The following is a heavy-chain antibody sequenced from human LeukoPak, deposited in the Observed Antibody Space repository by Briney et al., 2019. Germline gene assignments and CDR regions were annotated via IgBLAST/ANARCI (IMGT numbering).Heavy chain of an antibody. V-gene: IGHV1-2*02. CDR1: GYTFTSYY. J-gene: IGHJ4*02. CDR3: ASRGHDSSGYYVDY. CDR2: INPNSGGT. D-gene: IGHD3-22*01. Sequence: ASVKVSCKASGYTFTSYYMHWVRQAPGQGLEWMGWINPNSGGTNYAQKFQGRVTMTRDTSISTAYMELSRLRSDDTAVYYCASRGHDSSGYYVDYWGQGTLVTVSS.